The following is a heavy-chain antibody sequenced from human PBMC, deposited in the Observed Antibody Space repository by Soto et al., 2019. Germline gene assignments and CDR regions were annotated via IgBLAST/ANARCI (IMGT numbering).Heavy chain of an antibody. V-gene: IGHV1-69*04. D-gene: IGHD1-26*01. CDR3: ARDQVGASSFDY. CDR1: GGTFSNSP. J-gene: IGHJ4*01. CDR2: IIPSPART. Sequence: SVRVSCKASGGTFSNSPISWVRQIPGQGPEWMGRIIPSPARTIYSRKFRGRVTLTADKSTQTVYMTLSSLTTEDSGVYYCARDQVGASSFDYWG.